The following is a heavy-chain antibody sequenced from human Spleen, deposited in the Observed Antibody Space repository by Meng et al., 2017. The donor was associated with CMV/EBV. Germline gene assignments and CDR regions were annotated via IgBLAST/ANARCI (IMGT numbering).Heavy chain of an antibody. CDR1: GFTFSYYY. V-gene: IGHV3-11*04. J-gene: IGHJ3*02. Sequence: GESLKISCAASGFTFSYYYMSWIRQAPGKGLEWVSYISSSGTTIYYADSAKGRFTISRDTDKNSLYLQMNSLRVEDTAVYYCAREGVGTQTDVFDIWGQGTMVTVSS. D-gene: IGHD4-23*01. CDR2: ISSSGTTI. CDR3: AREGVGTQTDVFDI.